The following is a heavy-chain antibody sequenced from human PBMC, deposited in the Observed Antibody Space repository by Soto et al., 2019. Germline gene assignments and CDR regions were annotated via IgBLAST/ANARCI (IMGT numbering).Heavy chain of an antibody. V-gene: IGHV3-11*01. Sequence: QVQLVESGGGLVKPGGSLRLSCATSGFIFSDYYMHWIRQAPGKGLEWISYISGNGRIIQYADSAKGRFTISRDNAQNSLYLQMNSLTAEDPALYFCARYFVSDSRTDFDSSGQGTLVTVSS. D-gene: IGHD2-15*01. CDR3: ARYFVSDSRTDFDS. CDR1: GFIFSDYY. CDR2: ISGNGRII. J-gene: IGHJ4*02.